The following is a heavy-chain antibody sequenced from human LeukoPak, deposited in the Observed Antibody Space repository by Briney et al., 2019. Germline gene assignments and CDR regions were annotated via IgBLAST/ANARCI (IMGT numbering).Heavy chain of an antibody. CDR1: GFTFSSYA. CDR2: VSYDGSTT. Sequence: PGGSLRLSCAASGFTFSSYAMDWVRQAPGKGLEWVAVVSYDGSTTYYADSVRGRFTISTDSSKNTLYLQMNSLRADDTAVYYCARDDREMHSGGWYTGGYFDYWGQGTLVTVSS. CDR3: ARDDREMHSGGWYTGGYFDY. D-gene: IGHD6-19*01. J-gene: IGHJ4*02. V-gene: IGHV3-30-3*01.